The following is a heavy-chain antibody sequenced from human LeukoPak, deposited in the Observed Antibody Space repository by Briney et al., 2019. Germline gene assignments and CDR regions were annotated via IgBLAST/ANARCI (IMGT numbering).Heavy chain of an antibody. Sequence: HAGGSLRPSFATSAFTLDRYAMQWVWRAPGEGLEWGSGIGWNPISFDDASSVKGRFTISRDNAKKSLYLQMNSLRPEDTALYYCTKGRNSGSFYRGWGGEFDYWGQGILVTVSS. CDR1: AFTLDRYA. V-gene: IGHV3-9*01. D-gene: IGHD1-26*01. J-gene: IGHJ4*02. CDR3: TKGRNSGSFYRGWGGEFDY. CDR2: IGWNPISF.